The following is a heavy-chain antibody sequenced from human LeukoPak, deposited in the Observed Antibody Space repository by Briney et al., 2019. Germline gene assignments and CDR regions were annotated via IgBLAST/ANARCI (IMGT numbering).Heavy chain of an antibody. Sequence: GGFLRLSCAATGLNFSSYWMSWARQAPGKGLETVANKKQDGSKKNYVDSVKGRFTISRDNAKNSLYLQMNSLRVEDTAVYYCARFISLGGWGQGAPVTVSS. CDR2: KKQDGSKK. J-gene: IGHJ4*02. CDR3: ARFISLGG. CDR1: GLNFSSYW. D-gene: IGHD3-10*01. V-gene: IGHV3-7*01.